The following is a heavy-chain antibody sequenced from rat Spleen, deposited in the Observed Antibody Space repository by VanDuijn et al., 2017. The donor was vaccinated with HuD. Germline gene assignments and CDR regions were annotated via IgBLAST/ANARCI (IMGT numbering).Heavy chain of an antibody. J-gene: IGHJ3*01. D-gene: IGHD1-12*02. CDR2: IWGDGST. CDR3: TGCDPLMVSFTY. Sequence: QVQLKESGPGLVQPSQTLSLTCTVSGFSLTSNGVSWVRQPPGKGLEWMGGIWGDGSTDYNSALRSRLSINRDTSKSQVYLKRNSLQTEDTAIYFCTGCDPLMVSFTYWGQGTLVTVSS. CDR1: GFSLTSNG. V-gene: IGHV2-1*01.